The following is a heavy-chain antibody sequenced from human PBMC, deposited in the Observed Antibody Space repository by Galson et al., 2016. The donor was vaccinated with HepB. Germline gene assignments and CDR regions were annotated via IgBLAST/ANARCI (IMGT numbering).Heavy chain of an antibody. Sequence: ETLSLTCAVYGGPFSGYYWSWIRQPPGKGLGWIGEINHSGTTNSNPSLKSRVTMSVDTSKNQFSLKLISVTAADTAVYYCARGPRGKPIIMTASKFDYWGQGTLVTVSS. CDR1: GGPFSGYY. D-gene: IGHD3-10*01. CDR2: INHSGTT. J-gene: IGHJ4*02. V-gene: IGHV4-34*01. CDR3: ARGPRGKPIIMTASKFDY.